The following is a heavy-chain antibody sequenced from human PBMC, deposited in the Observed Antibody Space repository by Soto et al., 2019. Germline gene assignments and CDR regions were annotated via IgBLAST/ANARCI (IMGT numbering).Heavy chain of an antibody. Sequence: VASVRVSCKASGVTFSSYAISWVRQAPGQGLEWMGGIIPIFGTANYAQKFQGRVTITADESTSTAYMELSSLRSEDTAVYYCARVAYCGGDCYSGHFDYWGQGTLVTVSS. V-gene: IGHV1-69*13. CDR3: ARVAYCGGDCYSGHFDY. J-gene: IGHJ4*02. D-gene: IGHD2-21*02. CDR2: IIPIFGTA. CDR1: GVTFSSYA.